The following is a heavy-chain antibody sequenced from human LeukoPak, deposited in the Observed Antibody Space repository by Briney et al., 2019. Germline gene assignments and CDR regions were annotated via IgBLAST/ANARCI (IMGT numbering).Heavy chain of an antibody. Sequence: SETLSLTCTVSGGSISNYYWSWIRQPPGKGLEWIGYIFYTGSINYNPSLRGRVTISVDTSKSQFSLRLSSVTAAHTAVCYCARSYSLCYDSPAGWFDPWGQGTLVTVSS. CDR1: GGSISNYY. V-gene: IGHV4-59*08. J-gene: IGHJ5*02. CDR3: ARSYSLCYDSPAGWFDP. CDR2: IFYTGSI. D-gene: IGHD3-22*01.